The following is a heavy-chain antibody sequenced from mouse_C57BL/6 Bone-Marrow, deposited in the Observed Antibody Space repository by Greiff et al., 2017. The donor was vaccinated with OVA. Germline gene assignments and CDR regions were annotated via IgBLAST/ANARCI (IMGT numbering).Heavy chain of an antibody. V-gene: IGHV5-6*02. Sequence: DVKLVESGGDLVKPGGSLKLSCAASGFTFSSYGMSWVRQTPDKRLEWVATISSGGGYTYYPDSVKGRFTISRDNAKNTLYLQMSSLKSEDTAMYYCARHDYDGRFAYWGQGTLVTVSA. CDR2: ISSGGGYT. CDR3: ARHDYDGRFAY. D-gene: IGHD2-4*01. J-gene: IGHJ3*01. CDR1: GFTFSSYG.